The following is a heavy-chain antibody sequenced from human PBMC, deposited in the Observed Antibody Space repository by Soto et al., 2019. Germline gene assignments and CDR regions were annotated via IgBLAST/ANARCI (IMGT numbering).Heavy chain of an antibody. CDR3: ATTVSILDLVAS. CDR2: INPNTGHS. Sequence: QVQMVQSGAEVKKPGASVKVSCKASGSALKSYDVHWVRQAAGQGLEWLGWINPNTGHSVPSWRFQCRVRLTTNSSISTTFMELTNLRSDDTAVYYFATTVSILDLVASLGQGTQVTVSS. CDR1: GSALKSYD. J-gene: IGHJ4*02. D-gene: IGHD4-17*01. V-gene: IGHV1-8*01.